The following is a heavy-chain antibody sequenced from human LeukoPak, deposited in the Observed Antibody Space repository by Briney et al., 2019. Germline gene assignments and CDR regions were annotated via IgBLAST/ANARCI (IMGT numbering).Heavy chain of an antibody. CDR1: GFTFSDYY. CDR3: ARDRTSGPPNYYYYGMDV. J-gene: IGHJ6*02. CDR2: ISSSGSTI. Sequence: PGGSLRLSCAASGFTFSDYYMSWIRQAPGKGLEWVSYISSSGSTIYYADSVKGRFTISRDNSKNTLYLQMNSLRAEDTAVYYCARDRTSGPPNYYYYGMDVWGQGTTVTVSS. D-gene: IGHD2-2*01. V-gene: IGHV3-11*01.